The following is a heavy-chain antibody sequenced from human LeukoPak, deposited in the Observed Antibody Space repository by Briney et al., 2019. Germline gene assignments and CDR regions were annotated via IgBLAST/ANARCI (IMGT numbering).Heavy chain of an antibody. D-gene: IGHD2-15*01. J-gene: IGHJ6*03. Sequence: GGSLRLSCAASGFTMSNNAMSWVRQAPGKGLEWVAFIRYDGSNKYYADSVKGRFTISRDNSKNTLYLQMNSLRTEDTAIYYCAKDDSTRDHYMDVWGKGTTVTMSS. CDR3: AKDDSTRDHYMDV. CDR2: IRYDGSNK. CDR1: GFTMSNNA. V-gene: IGHV3-30*02.